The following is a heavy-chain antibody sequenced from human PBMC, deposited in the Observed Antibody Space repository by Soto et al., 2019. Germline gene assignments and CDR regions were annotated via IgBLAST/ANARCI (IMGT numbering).Heavy chain of an antibody. V-gene: IGHV6-1*01. D-gene: IGHD3-3*01. CDR2: TYYRSKWYD. CDR1: GDSVSSNTVA. CDR3: ARDMGSDDFWSGYPHPYGLDV. J-gene: IGHJ6*02. Sequence: AISGDSVSSNTVAWNWIRQSPSRGLEWLGRTYYRSKWYDDYAESVKSRITINPDTSKNQFSLHLNSVTLEDTAEYYCARDMGSDDFWSGYPHPYGLDVWGQGTTVTV.